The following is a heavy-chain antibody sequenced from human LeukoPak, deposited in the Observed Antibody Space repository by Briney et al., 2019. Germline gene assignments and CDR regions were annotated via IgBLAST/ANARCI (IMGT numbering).Heavy chain of an antibody. V-gene: IGHV3-30*18. CDR1: GFTFSSYG. Sequence: PGGSLRLSCAASGFTFSSYGMHWVRQAPGKGLEWVAVISYDGSNKYYADSVKGRFTISRDNSKNTLYLQMNSLRAEDTAVNYCAKDSGSYAFDYWGQGTLVTVSS. D-gene: IGHD1-26*01. J-gene: IGHJ4*02. CDR3: AKDSGSYAFDY. CDR2: ISYDGSNK.